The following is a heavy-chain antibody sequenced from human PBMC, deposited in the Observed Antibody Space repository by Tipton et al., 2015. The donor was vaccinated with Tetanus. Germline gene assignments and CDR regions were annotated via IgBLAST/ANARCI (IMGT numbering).Heavy chain of an antibody. CDR3: ARVGNTMIGGQATHFDY. Sequence: TLSLTCTVSGGSVNSGRYYWTWIRQHPGKGLEWIGYVYYSGSATYNPSLKRRVVISVDTSKDQFSLKMNSVTAADPAVYYCARVGNTMIGGQATHFDYWGPGALVTVSS. CDR2: VYYSGSA. D-gene: IGHD3-10*01. CDR1: GGSVNSGRYY. V-gene: IGHV4-31*03. J-gene: IGHJ4*02.